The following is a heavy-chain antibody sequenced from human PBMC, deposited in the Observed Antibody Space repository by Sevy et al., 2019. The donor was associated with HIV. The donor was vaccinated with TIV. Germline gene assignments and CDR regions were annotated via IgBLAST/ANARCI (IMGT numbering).Heavy chain of an antibody. CDR3: ARDALLRGGYLDY. D-gene: IGHD3-10*01. CDR1: GYTFTGYY. J-gene: IGHJ4*02. Sequence: GSVKVSCKASGYTFTGYYMHWVRQAPGQGLEWMGWINPNSGGTNYAQKFQGRVTMTRDTSISTAYMELSRLRSDDTAVYYCARDALLRGGYLDYWGQGTLVTVSS. V-gene: IGHV1-2*02. CDR2: INPNSGGT.